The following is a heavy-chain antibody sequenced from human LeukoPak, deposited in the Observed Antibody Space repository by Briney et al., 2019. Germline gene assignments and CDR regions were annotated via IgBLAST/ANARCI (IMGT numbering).Heavy chain of an antibody. D-gene: IGHD1-20*01. CDR2: IYPCDSDT. Sequence: GESLKISCKCSGYSFTSYLICLLRHMPEKLLELTGIIYPCDSDTRYSTSFHGQVTISADKSISTAYLQWSSLKASDTAMYYCARLYPNWNPGDYWGQGTLVTVSS. V-gene: IGHV5-51*01. J-gene: IGHJ4*02. CDR1: GYSFTSYL. CDR3: ARLYPNWNPGDY.